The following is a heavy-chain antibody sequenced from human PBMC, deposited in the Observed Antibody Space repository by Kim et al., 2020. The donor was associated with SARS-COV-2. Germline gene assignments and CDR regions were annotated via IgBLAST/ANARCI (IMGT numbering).Heavy chain of an antibody. J-gene: IGHJ4*02. CDR1: GGSISSYY. V-gene: IGHV4-59*01. CDR2: IYYSGST. Sequence: SETLSLTCTVSGGSISSYYWSWIRQPPGKGLEWIGYIYYSGSTNYNPSLKSRVTISVDTSKNQFSLKLSSVTAADTAVYYCARETTLTSYYYDSSSPRGFDYWGQGTLVTVSS. D-gene: IGHD3-22*01. CDR3: ARETTLTSYYYDSSSPRGFDY.